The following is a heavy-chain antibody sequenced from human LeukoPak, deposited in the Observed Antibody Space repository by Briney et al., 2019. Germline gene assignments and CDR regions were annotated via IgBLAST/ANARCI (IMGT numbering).Heavy chain of an antibody. CDR2: ISSDGNDK. Sequence: PGGSLRLSCAASGVTFSSYGMHWVRQAPGKGLEWVALISSDGNDKLYGDSVKDRFTISRDDSKSTLYLQMNSLRAEDTAVYYCTTKVIRGNSGDDYDDWGQGTLVTVSS. CDR1: GVTFSSYG. D-gene: IGHD5-12*01. CDR3: TTKVIRGNSGDDYDD. J-gene: IGHJ4*02. V-gene: IGHV3-30*03.